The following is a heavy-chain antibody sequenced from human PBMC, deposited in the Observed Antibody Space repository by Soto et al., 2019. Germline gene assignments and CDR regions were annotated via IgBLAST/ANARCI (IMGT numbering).Heavy chain of an antibody. V-gene: IGHV1-18*01. CDR3: ARDSWPMTTVTTLGY. CDR2: ISAYNGNT. D-gene: IGHD4-17*01. Sequence: ASVKVSCKASGYTFTSYGISWVRQAPGQGLEWMGLISAYNGNTNYAQKLQGRVTMTTDTSTSTAYMELRSLRSDDTAVYYCARDSWPMTTVTTLGYWGQGTLVTVSS. J-gene: IGHJ4*02. CDR1: GYTFTSYG.